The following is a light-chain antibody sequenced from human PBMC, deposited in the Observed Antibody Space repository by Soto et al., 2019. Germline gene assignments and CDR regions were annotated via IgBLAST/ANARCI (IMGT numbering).Light chain of an antibody. J-gene: IGLJ1*01. Sequence: QSVLTQPPSASGSPGQSVTISCTGTSSDVGGYYYVSWYQQHPDKAPKLMIYEVSKRPSGVPDRFSGSKSGNTASLTVSGLQAEDEADYYCSSYAGTNTPYVFGTGTKLTVL. CDR3: SSYAGTNTPYV. CDR2: EVS. V-gene: IGLV2-8*01. CDR1: SSDVGGYYY.